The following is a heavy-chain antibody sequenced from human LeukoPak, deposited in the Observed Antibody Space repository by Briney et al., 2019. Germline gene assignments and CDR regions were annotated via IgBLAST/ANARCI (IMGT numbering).Heavy chain of an antibody. CDR1: GGSISSYY. D-gene: IGHD6-13*01. CDR2: IYYSGST. V-gene: IGHV4-59*01. J-gene: IGHJ4*02. CDR3: VSSRYSSSWFDY. Sequence: SETLSLTCTVSGGSISSYYWSWIRQPPGKGLEWIGYIYYSGSTNYNPSLKSRVTISVDTSKNQFSLKLSSVTAADTAVYYRVSSRYSSSWFDYWGQGTLVTVSS.